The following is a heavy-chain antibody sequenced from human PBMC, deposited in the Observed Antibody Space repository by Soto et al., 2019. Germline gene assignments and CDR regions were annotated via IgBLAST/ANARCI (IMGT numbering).Heavy chain of an antibody. CDR2: ISAYNGNT. D-gene: IGHD2-2*01. CDR3: ARDLGCSSTSCYSLIAFTLNWFDP. Sequence: ALVKVSCKASGYTFTSYGISWVRQAPGQGLEWMGWISAYNGNTNYAQKLQGRVTMTTDTSTSTAYMELRSLRSDDTAVYYCARDLGCSSTSCYSLIAFTLNWFDPWGQGTLVTVSS. CDR1: GYTFTSYG. J-gene: IGHJ5*02. V-gene: IGHV1-18*01.